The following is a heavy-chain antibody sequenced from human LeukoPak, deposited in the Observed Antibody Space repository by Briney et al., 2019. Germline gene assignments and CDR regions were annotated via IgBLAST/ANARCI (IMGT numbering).Heavy chain of an antibody. Sequence: GGSLRLSCAASGFTVSSNRMSWVRQAPGRGLEWVSVIYSGGSTYYADSVKGRFTISRDNSKNTLYLQMNSLRAEDTAVYYCAKELWFGRLSYFDYWGQGTLVTVSS. D-gene: IGHD3-10*01. CDR1: GFTVSSNR. J-gene: IGHJ4*02. V-gene: IGHV3-53*01. CDR2: IYSGGST. CDR3: AKELWFGRLSYFDY.